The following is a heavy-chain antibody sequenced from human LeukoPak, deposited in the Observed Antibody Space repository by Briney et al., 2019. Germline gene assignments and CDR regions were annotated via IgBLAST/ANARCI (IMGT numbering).Heavy chain of an antibody. CDR3: ARDHSHSNWFFDL. CDR1: GFTFCDYG. V-gene: IGHV3-30*03. Sequence: GGSLRLSCSASGFTFCDYGIQWVRRAPGKGLEWVAVVARDGGHKVYSDSVKGRLYISRDNSKNTAFLQMDSLRAEDAAVYFCARDHSHSNWFFDLWGPGTPVTVSS. D-gene: IGHD4-11*01. CDR2: VARDGGHK. J-gene: IGHJ2*01.